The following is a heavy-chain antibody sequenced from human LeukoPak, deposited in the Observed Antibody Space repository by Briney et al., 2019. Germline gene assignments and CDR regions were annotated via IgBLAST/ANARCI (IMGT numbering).Heavy chain of an antibody. CDR2: INHSGST. J-gene: IGHJ4*02. CDR3: ARAFSSGWYGGPKYYFDY. Sequence: SETLSLTCAVYGGSFSGYYWSWIRQPPGKGLEWIGEINHSGSTNYNPSLKSRVTISVDTSKNQFSLKLSSVTAAGTAVYYCARAFSSGWYGGPKYYFDYWGQGTLVTVSS. D-gene: IGHD6-19*01. CDR1: GGSFSGYY. V-gene: IGHV4-34*01.